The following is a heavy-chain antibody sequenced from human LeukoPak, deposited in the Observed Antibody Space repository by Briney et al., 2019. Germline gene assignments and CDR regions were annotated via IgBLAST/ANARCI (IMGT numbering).Heavy chain of an antibody. CDR3: AELGITMIGGV. D-gene: IGHD3-10*02. V-gene: IGHV3-48*01. J-gene: IGHJ6*04. Sequence: PGGSLRLSCAASGFTFSNYWMHWVRQAPGKGLEWVSYISSSSSTIYYADSVKGRFTISRDNAKNSLYLQMNSLRAEDTAVYYCAELGITMIGGVWGKGTTVTISS. CDR1: GFTFSNYW. CDR2: ISSSSSTI.